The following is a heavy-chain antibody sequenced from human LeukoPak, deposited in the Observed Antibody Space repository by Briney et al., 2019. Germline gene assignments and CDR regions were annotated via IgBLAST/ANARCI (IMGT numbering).Heavy chain of an antibody. CDR2: LYYSGST. CDR1: GGSISSYY. CDR3: ARGGSGISNAFDI. J-gene: IGHJ3*02. D-gene: IGHD3-10*01. Sequence: PSETLSLTCSVSGGSISSYYWSWIRQPPGKGLEWIGYLYYSGSTNSNPSLKSRVTMSVDTSKNQSSLKLRSVTAADTAVYYCARGGSGISNAFDIWGQGTMVTVSS. V-gene: IGHV4-59*01.